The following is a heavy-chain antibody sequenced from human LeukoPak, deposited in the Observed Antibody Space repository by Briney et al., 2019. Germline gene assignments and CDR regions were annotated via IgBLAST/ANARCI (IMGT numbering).Heavy chain of an antibody. D-gene: IGHD5-18*01. Sequence: SETLSLTCAVYGGSFSGYYWSWIRQPPGKGLEWIGYIYYSGSTNYNPSLKSRVTISVDTSKNQFSLKLSSVTAADTAVYYCARNVDTAMAPGDYWGQGTLVTVSS. CDR3: ARNVDTAMAPGDY. V-gene: IGHV4-59*01. J-gene: IGHJ4*02. CDR2: IYYSGST. CDR1: GGSFSGYY.